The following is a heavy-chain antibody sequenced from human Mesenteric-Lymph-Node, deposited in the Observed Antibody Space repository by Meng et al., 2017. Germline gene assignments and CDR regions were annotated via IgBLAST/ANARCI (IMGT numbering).Heavy chain of an antibody. CDR2: INPNSGGT. CDR1: GYTFTGYY. J-gene: IGHJ4*02. V-gene: IGHV1-2*02. Sequence: ASVKVSCKASGYTFTGYYMHWVRQAPGQGLEWMGWINPNSGGTNYAQKFQGRVTMTRDTSISTAYMELSRLRSDDTAVYYCARDGDILTGYYPVEFDYWGQGTLVTVSS. D-gene: IGHD3-9*01. CDR3: ARDGDILTGYYPVEFDY.